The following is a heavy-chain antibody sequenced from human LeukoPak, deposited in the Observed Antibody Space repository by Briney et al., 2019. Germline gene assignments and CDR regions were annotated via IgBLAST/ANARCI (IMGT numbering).Heavy chain of an antibody. J-gene: IGHJ6*03. CDR3: IAARPYMDV. CDR1: GFTFSSYA. D-gene: IGHD6-6*01. V-gene: IGHV4-59*08. CDR2: IYYSGST. Sequence: PGGFLRLSCAASGFTFSSYAMSWIRQPPGKGLEWIGYIYYSGSTNYNPSLKSRVTISVDTSKNQFSLKLSSVSAADTAVYYCIAARPYMDVWGKGTTVTVSS.